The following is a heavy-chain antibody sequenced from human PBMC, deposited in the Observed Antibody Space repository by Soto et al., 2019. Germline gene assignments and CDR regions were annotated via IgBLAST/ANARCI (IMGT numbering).Heavy chain of an antibody. Sequence: EVQLVESGGGLVQPGGSLRLSCAASGFTFSSYWMSWVRQAPGKGLEWVANIKRDGSEKYYVDSVKGRFTISRDNAKDSMDPEKDSLRAGGTGVDYCAREIRPKEMACSGVGLRGQGTLV. CDR2: IKRDGSEK. D-gene: IGHD6-25*01. J-gene: IGHJ1*01. CDR1: GFTFSSYW. CDR3: AREIRPKEMACSGVGL. V-gene: IGHV3-7*03.